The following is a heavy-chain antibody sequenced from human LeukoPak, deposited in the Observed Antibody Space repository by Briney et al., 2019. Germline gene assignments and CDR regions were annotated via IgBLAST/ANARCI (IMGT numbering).Heavy chain of an antibody. CDR3: ARVEVYLLYRQDAFDI. Sequence: ASVKVSCKASGYTFTSYDINWVRQATGQGIEWMGWMNPNSGNTGYAQKFQGRVTMTRNTSISTAYMELSSLRSEDTAVYYCARVEVYLLYRQDAFDIWGQGTMVTVSS. J-gene: IGHJ3*02. V-gene: IGHV1-8*01. D-gene: IGHD2-2*02. CDR2: MNPNSGNT. CDR1: GYTFTSYD.